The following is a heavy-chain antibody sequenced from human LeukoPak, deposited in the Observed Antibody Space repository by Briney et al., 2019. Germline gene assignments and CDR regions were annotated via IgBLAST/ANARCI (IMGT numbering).Heavy chain of an antibody. J-gene: IGHJ3*02. CDR3: AKDLIGYCSSTSCYAIDAFDI. CDR2: ISGSGGST. Sequence: TGGSLRLSCAASGFTFSSYAMSWVRQAPGKGLEWVSAISGSGGSTYYADSVKGRFTISRDNSKNTLYLQMNSLRAEDTAVYYCAKDLIGYCSSTSCYAIDAFDIWGQGTMVTVSS. CDR1: GFTFSSYA. V-gene: IGHV3-23*01. D-gene: IGHD2-2*01.